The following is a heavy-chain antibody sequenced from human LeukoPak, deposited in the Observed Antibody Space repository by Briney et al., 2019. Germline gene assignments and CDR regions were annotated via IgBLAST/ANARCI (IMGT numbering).Heavy chain of an antibody. V-gene: IGHV3-23*01. J-gene: IGHJ4*02. D-gene: IGHD3-3*01. Sequence: GXXLGXSWXASGFTFSYXXLSWVRQAPGXXLEWGSGFGHNGDITYSDSVKGRFTISRDNSKSTLFPQLSSLRADDTAVYFCAKQAGWGAYFSFLPFDFWGRGTLVTVSS. CDR1: GFTFSYXX. CDR3: AKQAGWGAYFSFLPFDF. CDR2: FGHNGDIT.